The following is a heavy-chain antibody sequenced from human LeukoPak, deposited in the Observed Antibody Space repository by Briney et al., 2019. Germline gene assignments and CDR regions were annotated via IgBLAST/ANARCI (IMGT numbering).Heavy chain of an antibody. Sequence: TSETLSLTCAVSGGSFSGYYWSWIRQPPGKGLEWSGEINHSGSTNYNPSLERRVAISLDESEKQFSLRVRSVTAADSAIYYCARGTESSGWNLDYWGQGTLVTVSS. CDR3: ARGTESSGWNLDY. V-gene: IGHV4-34*01. CDR2: INHSGST. J-gene: IGHJ4*02. D-gene: IGHD6-25*01. CDR1: GGSFSGYY.